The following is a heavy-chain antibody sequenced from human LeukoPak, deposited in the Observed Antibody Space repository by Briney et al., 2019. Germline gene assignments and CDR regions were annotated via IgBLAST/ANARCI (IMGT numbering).Heavy chain of an antibody. J-gene: IGHJ4*02. D-gene: IGHD5-18*01. CDR2: ISAYNGNT. Sequence: ASVKVSCKASGYTFTSYGISWVRQAPGQGLEWMGWISAYNGNTNYAQKLQGRVTMTTDTSTSTAYMELRSLRSDDTAAYYCARDYTVDTAMVSGCWGQGTLVTVSS. V-gene: IGHV1-18*01. CDR1: GYTFTSYG. CDR3: ARDYTVDTAMVSGC.